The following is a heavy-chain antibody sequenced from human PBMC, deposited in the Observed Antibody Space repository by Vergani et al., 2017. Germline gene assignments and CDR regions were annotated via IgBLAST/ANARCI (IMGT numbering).Heavy chain of an antibody. Sequence: QVQLVQSGAEVKKPGSSVKVSCKASGGTFSSYAISWVRQAPGQGLEWMGRIIPIFGTANYAQKFQGRVTITADESTSTAYMELSSLRSEDTAVYYCAREVGYGGYYYDYGMDVWGQGTTVTVSS. J-gene: IGHJ6*02. CDR1: GGTFSSYA. V-gene: IGHV1-69*18. CDR2: IIPIFGTA. D-gene: IGHD4-23*01. CDR3: AREVGYGGYYYDYGMDV.